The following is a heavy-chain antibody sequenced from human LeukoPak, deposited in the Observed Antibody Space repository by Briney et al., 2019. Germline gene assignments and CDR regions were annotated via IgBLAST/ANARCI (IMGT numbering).Heavy chain of an antibody. CDR3: ARVLRYGSGSSHYYYYYYMDV. D-gene: IGHD3-10*01. CDR1: GGSFSGYY. J-gene: IGHJ6*03. V-gene: IGHV4-34*01. CDR2: INHSGST. Sequence: SETLSLTCAVYGGSFSGYYWSWIRQPPGKGLEWIGEINHSGSTNYNPSLKSRVTISVDTSKNQFSLKLSSVTAADTAVYYCARVLRYGSGSSHYYYYYYMDVWGKGTTVTVSS.